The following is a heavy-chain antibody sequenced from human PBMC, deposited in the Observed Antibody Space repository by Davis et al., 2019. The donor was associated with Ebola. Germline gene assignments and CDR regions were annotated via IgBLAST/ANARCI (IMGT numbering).Heavy chain of an antibody. V-gene: IGHV3-30-3*01. D-gene: IGHD2-2*02. CDR2: ISYDGSNK. CDR3: AKDGLKSCSSTSCYIYYGMDV. Sequence: GESLKISCAASGFTFSSYAMHWVRQAPGKGLEWVAVISYDGSNKYYADSVKGRFTISRDNSKNTLYLQMNSLRAEDTAVYYCAKDGLKSCSSTSCYIYYGMDVWGQGTTVTVSS. CDR1: GFTFSSYA. J-gene: IGHJ6*02.